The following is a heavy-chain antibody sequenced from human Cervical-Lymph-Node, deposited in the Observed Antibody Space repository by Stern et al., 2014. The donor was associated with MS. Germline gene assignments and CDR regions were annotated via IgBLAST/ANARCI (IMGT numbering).Heavy chain of an antibody. V-gene: IGHV4-61*02. D-gene: IGHD4-17*01. J-gene: IGHJ4*02. CDR2: IYTSGST. CDR3: ARAFMTTVITLDY. Sequence: QVQLQESGPGLVKPSQTLSLTCTVSGGSISSGSYYWSWIRQPAGKGLEXIGRIYTSGSTNYNPSLKSRVTISIDTSKSQFSLKLSFVTAADTAVYYCARAFMTTVITLDYWGQGTLVTVSS. CDR1: GGSISSGSYY.